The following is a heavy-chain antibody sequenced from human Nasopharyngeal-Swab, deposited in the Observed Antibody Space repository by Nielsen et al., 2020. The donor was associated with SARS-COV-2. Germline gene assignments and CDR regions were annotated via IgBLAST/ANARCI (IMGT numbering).Heavy chain of an antibody. CDR1: GYSFTSYW. CDR3: ARHLPYGDFDY. V-gene: IGHV5-51*01. Sequence: GGSLRLSCKASGYSFTSYWIGWVRQMPGKGLEWMGIIYPGDSDTRYSPSFQGQVTISADKSISTAYLQWSSLKASDTAMCYCARHLPYGDFDYWGQGTLVTVSS. J-gene: IGHJ4*02. CDR2: IYPGDSDT. D-gene: IGHD4-17*01.